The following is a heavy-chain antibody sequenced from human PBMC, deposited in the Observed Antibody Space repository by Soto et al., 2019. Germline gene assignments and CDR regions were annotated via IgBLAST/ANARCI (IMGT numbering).Heavy chain of an antibody. D-gene: IGHD3-10*01. CDR2: INHSGST. Sequence: SETLSLTCAVYGGSFSGYYWSWIRQPPGKGLEWIGEINHSGSTNYNPSLKSRVTISVDTSKNQFSLKLSSVTAADTAVYYCARDKYGTPAGGMDVWGQGTKVTLXS. V-gene: IGHV4-34*01. CDR3: ARDKYGTPAGGMDV. J-gene: IGHJ6*02. CDR1: GGSFSGYY.